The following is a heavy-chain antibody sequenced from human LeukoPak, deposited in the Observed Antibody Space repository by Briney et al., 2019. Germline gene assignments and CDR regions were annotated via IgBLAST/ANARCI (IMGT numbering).Heavy chain of an antibody. CDR3: AKGGLVHRFDP. CDR2: ITSDGRTT. Sequence: GGSLRLSCAASGFTFSSTWMHRFRQGAGKGLVWVSRITSDGRTTIYADSVKGRFSISRDNAKNTLYLQMNSLRADDTAVYYCAKGGLVHRFDPWGQGTLVTVSS. J-gene: IGHJ5*02. CDR1: GFTFSSTW. V-gene: IGHV3-74*01.